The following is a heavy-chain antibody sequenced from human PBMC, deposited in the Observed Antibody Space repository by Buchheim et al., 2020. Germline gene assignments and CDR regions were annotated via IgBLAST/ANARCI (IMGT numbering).Heavy chain of an antibody. J-gene: IGHJ4*02. CDR2: ISYDGSNK. V-gene: IGHV3-30*18. D-gene: IGHD6-19*01. CDR1: GFTFSSYG. Sequence: QVQLVESGGGVVQPGRSLRLSCAASGFTFSSYGMHWVRQAPGKGLEWVAVISYDGSNKYYADSVKGRFTISRDNSKNTLYLQMNSLRAEDTAVYYCAKDHSRSSGWYNGGKNWGQGTL. CDR3: AKDHSRSSGWYNGGKN.